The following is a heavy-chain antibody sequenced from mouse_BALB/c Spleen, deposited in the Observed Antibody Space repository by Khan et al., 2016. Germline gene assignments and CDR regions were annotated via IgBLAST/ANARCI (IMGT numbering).Heavy chain of an antibody. D-gene: IGHD2-13*01. CDR1: GYTFTNYG. J-gene: IGHJ3*01. V-gene: IGHV9-3*02. CDR2: INTNTGEP. Sequence: QIQLVQSGPELKKPGETVKISCKASGYTFTNYGMNWVKQAPGKGLKWMGWINTNTGEPTYAEEFKGRFAFSLETSDSTAYLQINNLKNEDTATYFCAEDCDGSNWFAYWGQGTLVTVAA. CDR3: AEDCDGSNWFAY.